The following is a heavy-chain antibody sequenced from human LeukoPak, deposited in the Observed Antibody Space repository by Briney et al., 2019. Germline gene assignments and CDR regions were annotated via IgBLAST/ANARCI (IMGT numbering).Heavy chain of an antibody. D-gene: IGHD3-22*01. Sequence: GGSLRLSCAASGFTFDDYAMHWVRKAPGKGMDLVSGISWNSGSIGYADSVKGRFTISRDNAKNSLYLQMNSLRAEDTALYYCAKDNDSCGYYSGNAAFDIWGQGTMVTVSS. CDR3: AKDNDSCGYYSGNAAFDI. V-gene: IGHV3-9*01. CDR1: GFTFDDYA. CDR2: ISWNSGSI. J-gene: IGHJ3*02.